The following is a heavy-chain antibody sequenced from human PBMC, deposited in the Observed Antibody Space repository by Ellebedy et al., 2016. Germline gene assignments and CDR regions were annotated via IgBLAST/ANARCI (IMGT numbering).Heavy chain of an antibody. Sequence: SETLSLTCTVSGGSISSGDYYWSWIRQPPGKGLEWIGYIYYSGSTYSNPSLKSRVTISVDTSKNQFSLKLSSVTAADTAVYYCARVASTATDDAFDLWGQGTMVTVSS. D-gene: IGHD5-12*01. CDR1: GGSISSGDYY. CDR2: IYYSGST. CDR3: ARVASTATDDAFDL. J-gene: IGHJ3*01. V-gene: IGHV4-30-4*01.